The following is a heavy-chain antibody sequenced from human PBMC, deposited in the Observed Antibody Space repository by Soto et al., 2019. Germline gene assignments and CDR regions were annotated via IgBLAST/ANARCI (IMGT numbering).Heavy chain of an antibody. Sequence: SETLSLTCTVSGGSISSYYWSWIRQPPGKGLEWIGYIYYSGSTNYNPSLKSRVTISVDTSKSQFSLKLSSVTAADTAVYYCARTIAARRERGGWFDPWGQGTLVTVSS. CDR2: IYYSGST. V-gene: IGHV4-59*01. CDR3: ARTIAARRERGGWFDP. CDR1: GGSISSYY. J-gene: IGHJ5*02. D-gene: IGHD6-6*01.